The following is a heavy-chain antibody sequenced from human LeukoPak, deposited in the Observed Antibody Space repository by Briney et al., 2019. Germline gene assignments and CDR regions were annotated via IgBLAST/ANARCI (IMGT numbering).Heavy chain of an antibody. J-gene: IGHJ4*02. CDR3: AKGAYCGGDCPRGYYFDY. Sequence: PGGSLRLSCAASGFTFSSYAMSWVRQALGKRLEWVSAISGSGGSTYYADSVKGRFTISRDNSKNTLYLQMNSLRAEDTAVYYCAKGAYCGGDCPRGYYFDYWGQGTLVTVSS. D-gene: IGHD2-21*02. CDR2: ISGSGGST. CDR1: GFTFSSYA. V-gene: IGHV3-23*01.